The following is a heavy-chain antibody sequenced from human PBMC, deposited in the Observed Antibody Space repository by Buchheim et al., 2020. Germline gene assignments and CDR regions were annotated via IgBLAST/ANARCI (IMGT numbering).Heavy chain of an antibody. D-gene: IGHD3-22*01. CDR2: IYYSGST. CDR1: GGSISSYY. V-gene: IGHV4-59*01. CDR3: ARSSDSSGPFDY. J-gene: IGHJ4*02. Sequence: QVQLQESGPGLVKPSETLSLTCTVSGGSISSYYWSWIRQPPGKGLEWIGYIYYSGSTNYNPSLKSRVTISVDTSKNQFPLKLSSVTAADTAVYYCARSSDSSGPFDYWGQGTL.